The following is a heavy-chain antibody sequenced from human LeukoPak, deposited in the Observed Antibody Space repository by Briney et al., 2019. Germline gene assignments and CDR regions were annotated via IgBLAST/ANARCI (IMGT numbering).Heavy chain of an antibody. D-gene: IGHD3-22*01. CDR2: ISGSGGRT. CDR1: GFTFSSYA. Sequence: GGSLRLSCAPSGFTFSSYAMSWVRQAPGKGLEWVSVISGSGGRTYYADSVKGRFTISRDNSKNTLYLQMNSLRAEDTAIYYCAKEIYYETSGSYYYMDVWGKGTTVTISS. CDR3: AKEIYYETSGSYYYMDV. J-gene: IGHJ6*03. V-gene: IGHV3-23*01.